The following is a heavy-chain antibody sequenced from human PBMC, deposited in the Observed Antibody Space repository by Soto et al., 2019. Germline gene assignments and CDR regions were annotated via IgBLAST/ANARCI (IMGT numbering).Heavy chain of an antibody. J-gene: IGHJ4*02. CDR3: ARVRGDYWRGFHLFFDY. CDR2: ISSTSGFI. Sequence: EVQLVESGGGLVRPGGSLRISCAASGFTFSTYSMNWVRQAPGKGLEWVSSISSTSGFIYYADSLKGRFTISRDNAKKSLFLQMNSLRAEDTAVYYCARVRGDYWRGFHLFFDYWGQGTLVTVSS. V-gene: IGHV3-21*01. D-gene: IGHD3-3*01. CDR1: GFTFSTYS.